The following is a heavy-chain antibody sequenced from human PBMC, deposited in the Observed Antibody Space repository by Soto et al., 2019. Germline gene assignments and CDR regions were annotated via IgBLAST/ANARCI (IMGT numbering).Heavy chain of an antibody. J-gene: IGHJ4*02. CDR3: AKDHTTILGGEY. Sequence: EVQLLESGGGLVQPGGSLRLSCAASGFTFSSYAMSWVRQAPGKGLEWVSAISGSGGSTYYADSVKCRFTISRDNSKNPLYLHMNSLRAEDTAVYYCAKDHTTILGGEYWGQGTLVTVSS. V-gene: IGHV3-23*01. D-gene: IGHD3-3*01. CDR2: ISGSGGST. CDR1: GFTFSSYA.